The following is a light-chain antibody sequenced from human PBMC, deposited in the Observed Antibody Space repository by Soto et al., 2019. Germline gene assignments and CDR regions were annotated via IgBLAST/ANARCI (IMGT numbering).Light chain of an antibody. CDR3: SARDDSLSGVV. CDR2: RSD. Sequence: QSVLTQPPSASGTPGQRVTSSCSGSSSNIGSNHVYWYQQFPGMAPKLLMYRSDQRPTGVPDRFSGSKSGTSASLAISGLRSDDEADYYCSARDDSLSGVVFGGGTKLTVL. V-gene: IGLV1-47*01. J-gene: IGLJ2*01. CDR1: SSNIGSNH.